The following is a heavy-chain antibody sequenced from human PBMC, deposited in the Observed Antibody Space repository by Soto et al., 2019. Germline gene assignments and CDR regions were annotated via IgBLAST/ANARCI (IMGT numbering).Heavy chain of an antibody. V-gene: IGHV3-33*01. CDR2: IRYDGSNI. D-gene: IGHD2-15*01. J-gene: IGHJ4*02. CDR3: ARDGIGGPTFRGYLHY. Sequence: QVQLVESGGGVVQPGRSLRLSCAASGSIFRGYGMHWVRQAPGKGLEWVAVIRYDGSNINYADSVMGRFTISRDNSKNTRYLEMNSLRAEGTAVYYCARDGIGGPTFRGYLHYWGQGNLVTVSS. CDR1: GSIFRGYG.